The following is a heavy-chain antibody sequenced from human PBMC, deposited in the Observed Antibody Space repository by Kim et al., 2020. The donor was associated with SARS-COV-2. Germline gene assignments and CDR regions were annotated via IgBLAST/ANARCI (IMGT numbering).Heavy chain of an antibody. CDR3: AREKSGAAAPDY. Sequence: SVKVSCKASGGTFSSYAISWVRQAPGQGLEWMGGIIPIFGTANYAQKFQGRVTITADESTSTAYMELSSLRSEDTAVYYCAREKSGAAAPDYWGQGTLVTVSS. J-gene: IGHJ4*02. CDR2: IIPIFGTA. CDR1: GGTFSSYA. V-gene: IGHV1-69*13. D-gene: IGHD6-13*01.